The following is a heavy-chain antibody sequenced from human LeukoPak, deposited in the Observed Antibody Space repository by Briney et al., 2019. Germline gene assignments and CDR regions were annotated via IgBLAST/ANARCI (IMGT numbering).Heavy chain of an antibody. V-gene: IGHV4-30-2*06. J-gene: IGHJ6*04. CDR3: ATQVDVPAAMSFRYHYYRMDV. Sequence: PSQTLPLTCAASGGSISSDSYSWSWIRQSPGKGLEWSGNIYHSVRTYYNSSLKSRVAISVDRSKNQFDLKLSSVTTADTAVYYCATQVDVPAAMSFRYHYYRMDVWGKGTTVTASS. D-gene: IGHD2-2*01. CDR1: GGSISSDSYS. CDR2: IYHSVRT.